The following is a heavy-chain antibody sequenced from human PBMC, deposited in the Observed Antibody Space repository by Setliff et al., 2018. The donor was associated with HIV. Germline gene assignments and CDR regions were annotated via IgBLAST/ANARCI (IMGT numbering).Heavy chain of an antibody. CDR2: IIPILGIA. Sequence: SVKVSCKASGGTFSSYAISWVRQAPGQGLEWMGGIIPILGIANYAQRFQGRVTITADKSTSTAYMELSSLRSEDTAVYYCARSRRIQLWLPLNYWGQGTLVTVSS. V-gene: IGHV1-69*10. J-gene: IGHJ4*02. D-gene: IGHD5-18*01. CDR3: ARSRRIQLWLPLNY. CDR1: GGTFSSYA.